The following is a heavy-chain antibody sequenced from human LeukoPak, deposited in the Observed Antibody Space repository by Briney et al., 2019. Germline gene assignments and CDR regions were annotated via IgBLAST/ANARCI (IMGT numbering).Heavy chain of an antibody. CDR1: SSTSSRYR. CDR2: ITSGVNI. Sequence: GGSLRLSSAASSSTSSRYRVNRLRPPPPKGLDKISNITSGVNIYYADSVKGRFTISRDNAKNSTYLQMNSLRAEDTAVYYCARVSFCSSSSCYRYMDVWGKGTTVTVSS. D-gene: IGHD2-2*01. J-gene: IGHJ6*03. CDR3: ARVSFCSSSSCYRYMDV. V-gene: IGHV3-21*01.